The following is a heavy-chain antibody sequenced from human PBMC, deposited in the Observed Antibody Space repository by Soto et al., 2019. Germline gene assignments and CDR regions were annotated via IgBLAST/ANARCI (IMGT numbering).Heavy chain of an antibody. CDR2: IYPGDSDT. V-gene: IGHV5-51*01. Sequence: GESLKISCKGSGYSFTSYWIGWVRQMPGKGLEWMGIIYPGDSDTRYSPSFQGQVTISADKSISTAYLQWSSLKASDTAMYYCARRAFGGVIASYAFDIWGQGTMVTVSS. CDR1: GYSFTSYW. D-gene: IGHD3-16*02. J-gene: IGHJ3*02. CDR3: ARRAFGGVIASYAFDI.